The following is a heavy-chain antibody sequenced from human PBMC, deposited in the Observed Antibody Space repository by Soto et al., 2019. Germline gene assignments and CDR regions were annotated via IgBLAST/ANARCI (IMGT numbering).Heavy chain of an antibody. V-gene: IGHV3-66*01. CDR3: ARDDVLCDGGRCYEVPLDG. D-gene: IGHD2-15*01. CDR2: IQSGGPT. Sequence: EVHLVESGGGLVQPGGSLRLSCAASGFTVSSKYMSWVRQAPGKGLEWVSLIQSGGPTYYADSVKGRFTISRDTSENTLHLQRDSLRAEDTAVYYYARDDVLCDGGRCYEVPLDGWGKGTTVTVSS. J-gene: IGHJ6*04. CDR1: GFTVSSKY.